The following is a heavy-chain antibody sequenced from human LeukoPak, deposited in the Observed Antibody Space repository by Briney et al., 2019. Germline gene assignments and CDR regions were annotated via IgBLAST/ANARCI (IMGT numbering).Heavy chain of an antibody. D-gene: IGHD2-15*01. Sequence: ASVKVSCKASGYTFTGYYTHWVRQAPGQGLEWMGWINPNSGGTNYAQKFQGRVTMTRDTSISTAYMELSRLRSDDTAVYYCAVGFYCSGGSCYPPDYWGQGTLVTVSS. CDR2: INPNSGGT. J-gene: IGHJ4*02. CDR1: GYTFTGYY. CDR3: AVGFYCSGGSCYPPDY. V-gene: IGHV1-2*02.